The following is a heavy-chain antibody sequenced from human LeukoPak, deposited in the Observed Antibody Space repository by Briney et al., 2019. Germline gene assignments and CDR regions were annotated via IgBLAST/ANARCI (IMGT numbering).Heavy chain of an antibody. CDR3: AKDGGLYYYYMDV. CDR1: GFTFSGYG. D-gene: IGHD3-16*01. J-gene: IGHJ6*03. Sequence: GRSLRLSCAASGFTFSGYGMHWVRQAPGKGLEWVAVIWYDGSNKYYADSVKGRFTISRDNSKNTLYLQMNSLRAEDTAVYYCAKDGGLYYYYMDVWGKGTTVTVSS. V-gene: IGHV3-33*06. CDR2: IWYDGSNK.